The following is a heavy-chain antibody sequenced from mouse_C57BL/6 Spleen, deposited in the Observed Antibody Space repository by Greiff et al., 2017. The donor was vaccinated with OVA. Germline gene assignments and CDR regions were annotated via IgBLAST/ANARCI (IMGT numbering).Heavy chain of an antibody. CDR3: ASYDYFFDY. J-gene: IGHJ2*01. CDR2: ISDGGSYT. CDR1: GFTFSSYA. Sequence: EVMLVESGGGLVKPGGSLKLSCAASGFTFSSYAMSWVRQTPEKRLEWVATISDGGSYTYYPDNVKGRFTISRDNAKNNLYLQMSHLKSEDTAMYYCASYDYFFDYWGQGTTLTVSS. D-gene: IGHD2-4*01. V-gene: IGHV5-4*03.